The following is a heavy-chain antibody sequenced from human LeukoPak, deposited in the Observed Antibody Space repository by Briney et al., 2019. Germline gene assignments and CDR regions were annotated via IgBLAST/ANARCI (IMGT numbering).Heavy chain of an antibody. CDR1: GFTFSSYG. Sequence: GGSLRLSCAASGFTFSSYGMHWVRQAPGKGLEWVAFIRYDGSNKYYADSVKGRFTISRDNSKNTLYLQMNSLRAEDTAVYYCAKESCYGSGSSYYFDYWGQGTLVTVSS. D-gene: IGHD3-10*01. V-gene: IGHV3-30*02. J-gene: IGHJ4*02. CDR2: IRYDGSNK. CDR3: AKESCYGSGSSYYFDY.